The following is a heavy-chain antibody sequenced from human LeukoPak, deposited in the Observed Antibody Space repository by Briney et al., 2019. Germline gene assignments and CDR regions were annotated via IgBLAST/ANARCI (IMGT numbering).Heavy chain of an antibody. J-gene: IGHJ6*03. CDR1: GGSISSSSYY. D-gene: IGHD2-15*01. V-gene: IGHV4-39*07. Sequence: PSETLSLTCTVSGGSISSSSYYWGWIRQPPGKGLEWIGSIYYSGSTYYNPSLKSRVTISVDTSKNQFSLKLSSVTAADTAVYYCARGVPGMVVAATRYYYYYYMDVWGKGTTVTVSS. CDR2: IYYSGST. CDR3: ARGVPGMVVAATRYYYYYYMDV.